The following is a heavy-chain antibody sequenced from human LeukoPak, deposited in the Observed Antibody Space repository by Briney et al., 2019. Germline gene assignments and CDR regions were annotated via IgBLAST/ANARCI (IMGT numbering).Heavy chain of an antibody. J-gene: IGHJ4*02. CDR1: GFTFGDYL. D-gene: IGHD6-19*01. Sequence: GGSLRLSCTASGFTFGDYLMSWFRQAPGKGLEWIGFIRRKLDGGTAEYAASVKGRFTISRDDSTSIAYLQMNSLKTEDTAVYYCSRSSGWLSVYWGQGTLVTVSS. CDR3: SRSSGWLSVY. CDR2: IRRKLDGGTA. V-gene: IGHV3-49*03.